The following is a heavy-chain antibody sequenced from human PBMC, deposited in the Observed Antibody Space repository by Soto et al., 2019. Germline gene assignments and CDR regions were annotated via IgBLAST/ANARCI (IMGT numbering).Heavy chain of an antibody. CDR2: LRDKASSYTT. D-gene: IGHD4-4*01. V-gene: IGHV3-72*01. CDR3: VGSSMTTTPHYLDY. J-gene: IGHJ4*01. Sequence: GGSLRLSCAASGFTFSDHYMDWVRQAPGKGLEWVGRLRDKASSYTTEYAASVKGRFTISRDDSKNSLFLEMNSLKTEDTAVYYCVGSSMTTTPHYLDYWGQGTLVTVSS. CDR1: GFTFSDHY.